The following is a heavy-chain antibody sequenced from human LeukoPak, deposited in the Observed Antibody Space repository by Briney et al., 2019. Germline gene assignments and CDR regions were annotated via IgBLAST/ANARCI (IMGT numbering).Heavy chain of an antibody. CDR3: ARSPTYYYDSSGYYRDKNWFDP. V-gene: IGHV5-51*01. Sequence: GESLKISCKGSGYSFTSYWIGWVRPMPGKGLEWMGIIYPGDSDTRYSPSFQGQVTISADKSISTAYLQWSSLKASDTAMYYCARSPTYYYDSSGYYRDKNWFDPWGQGTLVTVSS. D-gene: IGHD3-22*01. CDR1: GYSFTSYW. J-gene: IGHJ5*02. CDR2: IYPGDSDT.